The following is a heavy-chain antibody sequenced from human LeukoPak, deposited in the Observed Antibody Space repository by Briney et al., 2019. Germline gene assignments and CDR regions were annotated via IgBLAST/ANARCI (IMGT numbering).Heavy chain of an antibody. Sequence: PGGSLRLSCAASGFTFSSYAMHWVRQAPGKGLEWVAVISYDGSNKYYADSVKGRFTISRDNSKNTLYLQMNSLRAEDTAVYYCARDREVSFDGLLWFGELRSRYFDYWGQGTLVTVSS. CDR3: ARDREVSFDGLLWFGELRSRYFDY. D-gene: IGHD3-10*01. V-gene: IGHV3-30*04. CDR2: ISYDGSNK. J-gene: IGHJ4*02. CDR1: GFTFSSYA.